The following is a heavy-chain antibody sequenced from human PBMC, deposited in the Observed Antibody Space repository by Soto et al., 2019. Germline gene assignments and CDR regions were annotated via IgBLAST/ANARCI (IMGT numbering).Heavy chain of an antibody. D-gene: IGHD2-21*01. V-gene: IGHV1-69*13. Sequence: SVKVSCGGSARTFRSYAMLLVLPAPKQGLEWMGGIIPIFGTANYAQKFQGRVTITADESTSTAYMELSSLRSEDTAVYFFARGKSEICCGEWFDPWGQGTLVTVSS. J-gene: IGHJ5*02. CDR2: IIPIFGTA. CDR3: ARGKSEICCGEWFDP. CDR1: ARTFRSYA.